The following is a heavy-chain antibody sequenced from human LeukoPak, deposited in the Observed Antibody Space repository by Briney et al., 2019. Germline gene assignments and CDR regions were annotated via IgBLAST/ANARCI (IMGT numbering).Heavy chain of an antibody. CDR3: ARAWVIARLGDALDM. V-gene: IGHV1-8*01. J-gene: IGHJ3*02. Sequence: ASGKVSCKASGYTFTSYEINWVRQATGQGLEWMGWMNPNSGNTGYAQKVQGRVTMTRNTSISTAYMELSSLRSEDTAVYYCARAWVIARLGDALDMWGQGTMVTVYS. D-gene: IGHD7-27*01. CDR1: GYTFTSYE. CDR2: MNPNSGNT.